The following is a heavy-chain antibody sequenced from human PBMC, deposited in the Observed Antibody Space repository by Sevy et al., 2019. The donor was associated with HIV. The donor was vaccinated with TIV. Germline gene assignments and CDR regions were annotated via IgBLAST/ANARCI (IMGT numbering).Heavy chain of an antibody. CDR2: LRGSGGST. CDR1: GFTFSNYA. D-gene: IGHD4-17*01. Sequence: GGSLRLSCAASGFTFSNYALGWVRQAPGKGLEWVSNLRGSGGSTHYADSVKGRFTISRDNSKNTLYLQMNSLRAEDTAVYYCAKERGDYNLDYFVYWGQGTLVTVSS. CDR3: AKERGDYNLDYFVY. V-gene: IGHV3-23*01. J-gene: IGHJ4*02.